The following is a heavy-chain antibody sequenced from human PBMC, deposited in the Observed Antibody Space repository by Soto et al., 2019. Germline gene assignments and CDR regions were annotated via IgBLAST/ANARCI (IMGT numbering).Heavy chain of an antibody. Sequence: SETLSLTCTVSGGSISSYYWSWIRQPPGKGLEWIGYIYYSGSTNYNPSLKSRVTISVDTSKNQFSLKLSSVTAADTAVYYCARGPVGVGAMPRYYFDYWGQGTLVTVSS. D-gene: IGHD2-2*01. CDR1: GGSISSYY. CDR3: ARGPVGVGAMPRYYFDY. V-gene: IGHV4-59*01. CDR2: IYYSGST. J-gene: IGHJ4*02.